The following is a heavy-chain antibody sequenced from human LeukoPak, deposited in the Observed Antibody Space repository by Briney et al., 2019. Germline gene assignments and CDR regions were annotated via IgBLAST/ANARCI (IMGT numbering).Heavy chain of an antibody. Sequence: SETLSLTCTVSGYSISSGYYWGWIRQPPGKGLEWIGSIYHSGSTYYNPSLKSRVTISVDTSKNQFSLKLSSVTAANTAVYYCARDSAGYSYGVDYWGQGTLVTVSS. J-gene: IGHJ4*02. CDR3: ARDSAGYSYGVDY. V-gene: IGHV4-38-2*02. D-gene: IGHD5-18*01. CDR2: IYHSGST. CDR1: GYSISSGYY.